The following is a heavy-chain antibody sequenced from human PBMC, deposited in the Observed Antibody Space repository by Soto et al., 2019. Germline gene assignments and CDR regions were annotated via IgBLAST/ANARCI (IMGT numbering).Heavy chain of an antibody. CDR1: GYTFTSYA. J-gene: IGHJ4*02. V-gene: IGHV1-3*01. CDR2: INAGKGDT. CDR3: ASKVPGDQKPFDY. Sequence: QVQLVQSGAEVKKPGASVKVSCKASGYTFTSYAMHWVRQAPGQGLEWMGWINAGKGDTKSSQQFHGRVTITRDTSASTAYTELSSLRSEDTAVYYCASKVPGDQKPFDYWGQGTLVTVSS. D-gene: IGHD7-27*01.